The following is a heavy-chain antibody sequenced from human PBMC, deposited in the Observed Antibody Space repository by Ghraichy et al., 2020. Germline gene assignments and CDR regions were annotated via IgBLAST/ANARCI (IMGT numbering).Heavy chain of an antibody. CDR2: IYYSGST. V-gene: IGHV4-30-4*01. Sequence: SETLSLTCTVSGGSISSGDYYWSWIRQPPGKGLEWIGYIYYSGSTYYNPSLKSRVTISVDTSKNQFSLKLSSVTAADTAVYYCARANFNWNYWFDPWGQGTLVTVSS. CDR3: ARANFNWNYWFDP. CDR1: GGSISSGDYY. D-gene: IGHD1-7*01. J-gene: IGHJ5*02.